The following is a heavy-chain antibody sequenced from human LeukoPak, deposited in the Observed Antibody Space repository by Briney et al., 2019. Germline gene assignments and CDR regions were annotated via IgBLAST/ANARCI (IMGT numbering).Heavy chain of an antibody. Sequence: GASVKVSCKASGYTFTSYGISWVRQAPGQGLEWMGGIIPIFGTANYAQKFQGRVTITADESTSTAYMELSSLRSEDTAVYYCASRDGYNLEYYYYYMDVWGKGTTVTISS. CDR2: IIPIFGTA. CDR1: GYTFTSYG. J-gene: IGHJ6*03. V-gene: IGHV1-69*13. D-gene: IGHD5-24*01. CDR3: ASRDGYNLEYYYYYMDV.